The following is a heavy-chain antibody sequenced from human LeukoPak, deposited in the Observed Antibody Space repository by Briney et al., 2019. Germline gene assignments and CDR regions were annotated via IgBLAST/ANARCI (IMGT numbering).Heavy chain of an antibody. CDR3: ASLIRTDY. D-gene: IGHD3-16*01. V-gene: IGHV3-30*02. CDR2: IRYDGSNK. J-gene: IGHJ4*02. Sequence: GGSLRLSCAASGFTFSSYAMSWVRQAPGKGLEWVAFIRYDGSNKYYADSVKGRFTISRDNSKNTLYLQMNSLRAEDTAVYYCASLIRTDYWGQGTLVTVSS. CDR1: GFTFSSYA.